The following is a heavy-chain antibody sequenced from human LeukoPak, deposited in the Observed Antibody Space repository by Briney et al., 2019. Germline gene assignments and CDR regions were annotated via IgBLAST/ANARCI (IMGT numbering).Heavy chain of an antibody. V-gene: IGHV3-30*02. Sequence: GGSLRISCAASGFTFRSYDMHWVRQAPGTGLEWVAFIRFVGSNKYYADSVKGRFTISRDNSKNTLYLQMNSLKAEDTAVYYCAKVGGIAVATYYYMDVWGKGTTVTVSS. CDR1: GFTFRSYD. CDR2: IRFVGSNK. J-gene: IGHJ6*03. D-gene: IGHD6-19*01. CDR3: AKVGGIAVATYYYMDV.